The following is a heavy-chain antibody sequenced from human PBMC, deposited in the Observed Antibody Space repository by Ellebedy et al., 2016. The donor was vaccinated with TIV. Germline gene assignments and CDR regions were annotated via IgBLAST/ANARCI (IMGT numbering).Heavy chain of an antibody. J-gene: IGHJ6*02. CDR1: GSNFTNYW. Sequence: GESLKISXKGSGSNFTNYWVGWVRQMPGKGLEWMGIIFPDDSATRYSPSFQGHVTISVDKSISTAYLQWSSLKASDTAIYYCARQREMVRGVLRGMDVWGQGTTVTASS. D-gene: IGHD3-10*01. V-gene: IGHV5-51*01. CDR2: IFPDDSAT. CDR3: ARQREMVRGVLRGMDV.